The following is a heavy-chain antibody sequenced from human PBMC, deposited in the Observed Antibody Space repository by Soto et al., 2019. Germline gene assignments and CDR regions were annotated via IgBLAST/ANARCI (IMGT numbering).Heavy chain of an antibody. CDR2: IYSGGST. Sequence: EVQLVESGGGLVQPGGPLSPPWAPPDLPAGSTSRSWSRKAPGKGLEWVSVIYSGGSTYYADSVKGRFTISRDNSKNTLYLQMNSLRAEDTAVYYCARAGTSFYWGQGTLVTVSS. V-gene: IGHV3-66*01. CDR1: DLPAGSTS. CDR3: ARAGTSFY. J-gene: IGHJ4*02. D-gene: IGHD6-13*01.